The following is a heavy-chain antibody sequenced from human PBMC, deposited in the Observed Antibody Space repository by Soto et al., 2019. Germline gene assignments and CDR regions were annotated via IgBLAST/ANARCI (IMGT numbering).Heavy chain of an antibody. D-gene: IGHD2-2*01. V-gene: IGHV4-4*07. J-gene: IGHJ6*02. CDR3: ARDIVVVPAARHYYYYGMDV. Sequence: SETLSLTCTVSGGSISSYYLSWIRQPAGKGLEWIGRIYTSGSTNYNPSLKSRVTMSVNTSKNQFSLKLSSVTAADTAVYYCARDIVVVPAARHYYYYGMDVWGQGTTVTVSS. CDR1: GGSISSYY. CDR2: IYTSGST.